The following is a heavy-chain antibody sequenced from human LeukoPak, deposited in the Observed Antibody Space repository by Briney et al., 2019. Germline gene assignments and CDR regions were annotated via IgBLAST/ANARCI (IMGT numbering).Heavy chain of an antibody. CDR1: GFTFSSYA. V-gene: IGHV3-30*18. Sequence: GGSLRLSCAASGFTFSSYAMSWVRQAPGKGLEWVAVISYGGNSKYYADSVKGRFTISRDNSKNTLYLQMNSLRAEDTAVYYCAKAANWGSFDYWGQGTLVTVSS. CDR2: ISYGGNSK. J-gene: IGHJ4*02. CDR3: AKAANWGSFDY. D-gene: IGHD7-27*01.